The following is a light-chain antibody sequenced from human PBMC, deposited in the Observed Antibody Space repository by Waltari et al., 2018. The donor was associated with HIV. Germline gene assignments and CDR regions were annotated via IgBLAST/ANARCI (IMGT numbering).Light chain of an antibody. Sequence: QSVLTQPPSASGTPGQRVTISCSGGSSNVGSNTVSWYQHLPGTAPKLLIYNDRQGPSGVPDRFSGSKSGTSASLTISGLQSEDEAEYYCAAWDDSLNGVLFGGGTKLTVL. V-gene: IGLV1-44*01. CDR2: NDR. J-gene: IGLJ2*01. CDR1: SSNVGSNT. CDR3: AAWDDSLNGVL.